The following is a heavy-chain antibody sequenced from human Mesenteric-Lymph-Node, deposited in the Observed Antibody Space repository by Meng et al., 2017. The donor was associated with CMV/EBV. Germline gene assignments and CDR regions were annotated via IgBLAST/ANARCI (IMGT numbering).Heavy chain of an antibody. Sequence: GESLKISCAASGFTFSNYWMSWVRQAPGKGLEWVANIKQDGSEKYYVDSVKGRFTMSRDNAKNSLYLQMNSLRAEDTAVYYCAREQQQLVMYYFDYWGQGTLVTVSS. V-gene: IGHV3-7*01. CDR1: GFTFSNYW. J-gene: IGHJ4*02. CDR3: AREQQQLVMYYFDY. D-gene: IGHD6-13*01. CDR2: IKQDGSEK.